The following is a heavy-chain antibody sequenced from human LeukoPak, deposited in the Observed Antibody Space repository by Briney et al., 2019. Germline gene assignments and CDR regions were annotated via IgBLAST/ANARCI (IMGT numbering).Heavy chain of an antibody. Sequence: EASVKVSCKASGYTFTGYYMHWVRQAPGQGLEWMGWINPNSGGTNYAQKFQGRVTMTRDTSISTAYMELSRLRSDDTAVYYCARITRGYCSSTSCYAFDPWGQGTLVTVSS. CDR2: INPNSGGT. CDR1: GYTFTGYY. CDR3: ARITRGYCSSTSCYAFDP. D-gene: IGHD2-2*01. J-gene: IGHJ5*02. V-gene: IGHV1-2*02.